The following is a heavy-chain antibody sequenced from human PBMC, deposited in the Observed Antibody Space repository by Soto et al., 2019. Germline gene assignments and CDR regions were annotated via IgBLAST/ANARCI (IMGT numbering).Heavy chain of an antibody. CDR1: GFTFSSYG. J-gene: IGHJ4*02. Sequence: QVQLVESGGGVVQPGRSLRLSCAASGFTFSSYGMHWVRQAPGKGLEWVAVIWYDGSNKYYADSVKGRFTISRDNSKNTLYLQMNSLRAEDTAVYYCNADGMSIAARWRDYFDHWGQGTLVTVSS. D-gene: IGHD6-6*01. CDR3: NADGMSIAARWRDYFDH. CDR2: IWYDGSNK. V-gene: IGHV3-33*01.